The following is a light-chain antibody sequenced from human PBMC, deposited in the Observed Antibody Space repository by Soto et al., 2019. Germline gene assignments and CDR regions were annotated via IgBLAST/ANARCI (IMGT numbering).Light chain of an antibody. CDR3: QQYSDYPPT. V-gene: IGKV1-5*01. CDR1: QSVSSW. CDR2: GAS. J-gene: IGKJ4*01. Sequence: DRNTISCRASQSVSSWLAWYQQKPGKAPKLLIYGASTLESGVPSSFSGNGSGTEFTLTISSLQPDDFATYYCQQYSDYPPTFGGGTKVDIK.